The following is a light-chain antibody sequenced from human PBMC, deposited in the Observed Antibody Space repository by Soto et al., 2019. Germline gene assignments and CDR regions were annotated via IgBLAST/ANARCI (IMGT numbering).Light chain of an antibody. V-gene: IGKV2-28*01. Sequence: DIVMTQSPLSLPVTPVDPASISCRSSQILLHSNGFNYLDWYLQKPGQSPQLLIYLGSTRASGVPDRFSGSGSGTDFTLKISRVEAEDVGVYYCMQALQTGWTFGQGTKVDIK. CDR2: LGS. J-gene: IGKJ1*01. CDR3: MQALQTGWT. CDR1: QILLHSNGFNY.